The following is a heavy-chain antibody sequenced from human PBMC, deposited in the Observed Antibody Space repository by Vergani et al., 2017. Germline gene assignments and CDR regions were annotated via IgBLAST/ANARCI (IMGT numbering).Heavy chain of an antibody. J-gene: IGHJ2*01. CDR3: ARSQGDYWYFDL. V-gene: IGHV4-38-2*02. CDR2: IHNRGKT. D-gene: IGHD2-21*01. Sequence: QLQLQESDPGLVKPSETLSLTCTVSGYSIGSGFYWAWIRQSPGEGLQWLTSIHNRGKTYHNPSLKSRVSVSLDTSKNRFSLNLTSVTATDTAVYYCARSQGDYWYFDLWGPGSLVTVSS. CDR1: GYSIGSGFY.